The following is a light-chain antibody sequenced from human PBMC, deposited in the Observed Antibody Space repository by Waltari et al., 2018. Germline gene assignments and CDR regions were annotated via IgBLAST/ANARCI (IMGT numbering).Light chain of an antibody. V-gene: IGKV4-1*01. CDR1: QSVLYSSNNRYY. CDR2: WAS. J-gene: IGKJ4*01. Sequence: DIVMTQSPDSLAVSLGERATINCKSSQSVLYSSNNRYYLAWYQQKPGQPPKLLIYWASTRESGVPDRFSGSGSGTDFTLTISSLQAEDVAVYYCQHRDHWPPDATFGGGTKVEIK. CDR3: QHRDHWPPDAT.